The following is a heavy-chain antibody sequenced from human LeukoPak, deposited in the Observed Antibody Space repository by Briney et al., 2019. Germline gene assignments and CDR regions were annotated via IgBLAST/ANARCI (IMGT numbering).Heavy chain of an antibody. J-gene: IGHJ4*02. CDR3: ARDRLRWPTGGFFFDY. Sequence: PGGSLRLSCAASGFTFSSYWMSWVRQAPGKGLEWVANIKQGGSEKYYVDSVKGRFTISRDNAKNSLYLQMNSLRAEDTAVYYCARDRLRWPTGGFFFDYWGQGTLVTVSS. CDR2: IKQGGSEK. V-gene: IGHV3-7*01. CDR1: GFTFSSYW. D-gene: IGHD4-23*01.